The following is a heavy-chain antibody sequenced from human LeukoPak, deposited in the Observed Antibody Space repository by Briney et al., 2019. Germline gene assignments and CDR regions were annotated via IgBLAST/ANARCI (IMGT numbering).Heavy chain of an antibody. CDR1: GFTFSDYY. CDR3: ARERGSRTAMVTHYYYYYMDV. Sequence: GGSLRLSCAASGFTFSDYYMSWIRQAPGKGLEWVSYISSSGSTIYYADSVKGRFTISRDNAKNSLYLQMNSLRAEDTAVYYCARERGSRTAMVTHYYYYYMDVWGKGTTVTVSS. CDR2: ISSSGSTI. D-gene: IGHD5-18*01. V-gene: IGHV3-11*04. J-gene: IGHJ6*03.